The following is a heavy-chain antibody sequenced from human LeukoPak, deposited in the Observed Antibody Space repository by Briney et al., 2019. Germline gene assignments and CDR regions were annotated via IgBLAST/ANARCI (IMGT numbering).Heavy chain of an antibody. V-gene: IGHV3-23*01. J-gene: IGHJ4*02. CDR1: GFTFGSYG. CDR2: ISPSGDRT. D-gene: IGHD3-22*01. CDR3: AIMHGYYDGSGYWVQ. Sequence: GGSLRLSCEASGFTFGSYGMSWVRQAPGKGLEWVSFISPSGDRTSNADSVEGRFTISRDNPRDTLYLQMNSLRDEDTAGYYCAIMHGYYDGSGYWVQWGQGTLVTVSS.